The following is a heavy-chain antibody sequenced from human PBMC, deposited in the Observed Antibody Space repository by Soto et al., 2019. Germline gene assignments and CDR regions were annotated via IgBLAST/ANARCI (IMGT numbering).Heavy chain of an antibody. J-gene: IGHJ4*02. CDR3: AKGRGGSGSLTPRVDF. CDR1: GFTFNNYA. Sequence: EVQLLESGGGLVQPGGSLRLSCAASGFTFNNYAMTWVRQDPGKGLEWVSAISGGGDTTSYADSVKGRFTVSRDGSKNPLYLQMSSLRAEDTALYYCAKGRGGSGSLTPRVDFWGQGTLVTFSS. D-gene: IGHD3-10*01. V-gene: IGHV3-23*01. CDR2: ISGGGDTT.